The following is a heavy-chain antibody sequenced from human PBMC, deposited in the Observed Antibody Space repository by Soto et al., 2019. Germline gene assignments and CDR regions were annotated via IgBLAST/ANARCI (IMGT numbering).Heavy chain of an antibody. V-gene: IGHV4-31*03. CDR2: IYYRGDT. Sequence: QVRLQESGPGLVKPSQTLSLTCTVSGGSITSSGYYWSWIRQHPGKGLEWIGYIYYRGDTFYNPSLKSRVSSSIDTSKNQFSLKPNTVTAADTAIYYCAREGSDWGQGTLVTVSS. CDR3: AREGSD. J-gene: IGHJ4*02. CDR1: GGSITSSGYY.